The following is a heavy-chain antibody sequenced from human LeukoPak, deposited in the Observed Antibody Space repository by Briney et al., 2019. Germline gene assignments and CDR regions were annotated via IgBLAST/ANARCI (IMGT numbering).Heavy chain of an antibody. Sequence: GGSLRLSCAASGFTFSRYAMHWVRQAPGKGLEWVAVMSYDGSNKDYADSVKGRFTISRDNSKNTLYLQMNSLRAEDTAVYYCARGSGNYYDFDYWGQGTLVTVSS. CDR1: GFTFSRYA. V-gene: IGHV3-30*04. J-gene: IGHJ4*02. CDR3: ARGSGNYYDFDY. D-gene: IGHD1-26*01. CDR2: MSYDGSNK.